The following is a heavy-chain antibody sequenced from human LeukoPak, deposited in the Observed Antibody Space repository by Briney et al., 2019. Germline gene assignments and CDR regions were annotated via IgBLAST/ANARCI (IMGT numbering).Heavy chain of an antibody. V-gene: IGHV4-59*01. D-gene: IGHD6-6*01. CDR1: GGSISSYY. CDR2: IYYSGST. Sequence: PSETLSLTCTVSGGSISSYYWSWIRQPPGKGLEWTGYIYYSGSTNYNPSLKSRVTISVDTSKNQFSLKLSSVTAADTAVYYCASGVEYSSSSEGFDYWGQGTLVTVSS. CDR3: ASGVEYSSSSEGFDY. J-gene: IGHJ4*02.